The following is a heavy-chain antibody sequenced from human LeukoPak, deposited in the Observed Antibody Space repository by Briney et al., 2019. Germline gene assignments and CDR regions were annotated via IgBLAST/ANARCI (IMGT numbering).Heavy chain of an antibody. V-gene: IGHV3-15*01. D-gene: IGHD5-24*01. CDR1: GFTFSNAW. CDR2: IKSKTDGETT. CDR3: TTDIPSDGCSY. Sequence: GGSLRLSCAASGFTFSNAWMSWVRQAPGKGLEWVGRIKSKTDGETTDYAAPVKGRFTISRDDSKNTLYLQMNSLKTEDTAVYYCTTDIPSDGCSYWGQGTLVTVSS. J-gene: IGHJ4*02.